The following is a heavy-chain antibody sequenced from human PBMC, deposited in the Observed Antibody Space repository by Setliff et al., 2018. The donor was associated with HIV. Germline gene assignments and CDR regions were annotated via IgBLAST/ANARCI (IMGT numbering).Heavy chain of an antibody. Sequence: GGSLRLSCAASGFTFSTAWMNWVRQAPGKGLEWVGHIKSKTDGGTTDYAAPVKGRFTISRDNSKNTLYLQMNSLRAEDTAVYYCARDYYDSSGSFDYWGQGTLVTVSS. CDR3: ARDYYDSSGSFDY. J-gene: IGHJ4*02. CDR2: IKSKTDGGTT. CDR1: GFTFSTAW. V-gene: IGHV3-15*01. D-gene: IGHD3-22*01.